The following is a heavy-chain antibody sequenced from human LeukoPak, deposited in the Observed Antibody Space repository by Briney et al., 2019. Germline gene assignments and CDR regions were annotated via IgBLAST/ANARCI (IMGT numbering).Heavy chain of an antibody. CDR2: ISHSGGTT. V-gene: IGHV3-23*01. J-gene: IGHJ6*04. Sequence: GGSLRLSCAASGFTFSSYAMSWVRQAPGKGPEWVSAISHSGGTTYYADSVKGRFTISRDNAKNSLYLQMNSLRAEDTAVYYCAELGITMIGGVWGKGTTVTISS. CDR3: AELGITMIGGV. CDR1: GFTFSSYA. D-gene: IGHD3-10*02.